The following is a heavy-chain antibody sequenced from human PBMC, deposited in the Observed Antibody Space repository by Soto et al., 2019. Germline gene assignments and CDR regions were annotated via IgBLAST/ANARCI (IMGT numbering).Heavy chain of an antibody. V-gene: IGHV3-30*18. CDR1: GFSFTTYV. CDR2: TSHDGSYK. D-gene: IGHD1-26*01. CDR3: AKGLLAIVGTTLPRDAFNI. J-gene: IGHJ3*02. Sequence: HPGGSLRLSCAASGFSFTTYVMHWVRQAPGKGLEWVAVTSHDGSYKYYGDAVKGRFTISRDTSKNAVYLEMNSLRPEDTAVYYCAKGLLAIVGTTLPRDAFNIWGQGTMVTVS.